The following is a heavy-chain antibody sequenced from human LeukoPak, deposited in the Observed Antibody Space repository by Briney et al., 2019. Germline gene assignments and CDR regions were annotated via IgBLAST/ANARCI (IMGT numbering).Heavy chain of an antibody. CDR3: ARDLMRWLRSKMGFGY. D-gene: IGHD5-12*01. Sequence: ASVKVPCKASGYTFTGYYMHWVRQAPGQGLEWMGWINPNSGGTNYGRVTMTRDTSISTAYMELSRLRSDDTAVYYCARDLMRWLRSKMGFGYWGQGTLVTVSS. J-gene: IGHJ4*02. CDR1: GYTFTGYY. V-gene: IGHV1-2*02. CDR2: INPNSGGT.